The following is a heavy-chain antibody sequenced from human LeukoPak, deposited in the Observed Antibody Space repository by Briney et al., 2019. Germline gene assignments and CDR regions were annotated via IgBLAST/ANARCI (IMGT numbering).Heavy chain of an antibody. Sequence: ASVKVSCKVSGYTLTELSMHWVRQAPGKGLEWMGGFDPEDGETIYAQKFQGRVTMTEDTSTDTAYMELSSLRSEDTAVYYCATTPIAAAGRFDYWGQGTLFTVSS. CDR2: FDPEDGET. CDR1: GYTLTELS. J-gene: IGHJ4*02. D-gene: IGHD6-13*01. CDR3: ATTPIAAAGRFDY. V-gene: IGHV1-24*01.